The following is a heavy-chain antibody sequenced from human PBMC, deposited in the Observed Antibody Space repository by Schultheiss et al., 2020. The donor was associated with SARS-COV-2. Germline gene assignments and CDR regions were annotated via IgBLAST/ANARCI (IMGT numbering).Heavy chain of an antibody. Sequence: SGPTLVKPTQTLTLTCTFSGFSLNTSGMCVTWLRQPPGKALEWLAIIYWDDDKRYSPYLKRRLTITKDTSKNHVVLAMTNMDPVDTATYYCAHGSYGDYYYGMDVWGQGTTVTVSS. D-gene: IGHD4-17*01. CDR2: IYWDDDK. CDR1: GFSLNTSGMC. CDR3: AHGSYGDYYYGMDV. V-gene: IGHV2-5*02. J-gene: IGHJ6*02.